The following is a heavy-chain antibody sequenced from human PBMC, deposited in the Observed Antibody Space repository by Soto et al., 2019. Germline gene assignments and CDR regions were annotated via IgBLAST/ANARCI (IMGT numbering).Heavy chain of an antibody. CDR3: ARDFIVARGGYYYYGMDV. Sequence: SETLSLTCTVSGGSISSGDYYWSWIRQPPGKGLEWIGYIYYSGSTYYNPSLKSRVTISVDTSKNQFSLKLSSVTAADTAVYYCARDFIVARGGYYYYGMDVWGQGTTVTVSS. D-gene: IGHD5-12*01. J-gene: IGHJ6*02. V-gene: IGHV4-30-4*01. CDR1: GGSISSGDYY. CDR2: IYYSGST.